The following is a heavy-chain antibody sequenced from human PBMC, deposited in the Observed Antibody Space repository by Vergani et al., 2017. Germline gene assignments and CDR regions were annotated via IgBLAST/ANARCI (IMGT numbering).Heavy chain of an antibody. D-gene: IGHD3-3*01. CDR1: GYTLTELS. CDR3: ARESPPNYDFWSGYINWFDP. V-gene: IGHV3-30*03. Sequence: QVQLVQSGAEVKKPGASVKVSCKVSGYTLTELSMHWVRQAPGKGLEWVAVISYDGSNKYYADSVKGRFTISRDNSKNTLYLQMNSLRAEDTAVYYCARESPPNYDFWSGYINWFDPWGQGTLVTVSS. J-gene: IGHJ5*02. CDR2: ISYDGSNK.